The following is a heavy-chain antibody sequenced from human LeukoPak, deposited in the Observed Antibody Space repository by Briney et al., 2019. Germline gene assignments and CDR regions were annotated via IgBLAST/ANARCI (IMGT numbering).Heavy chain of an antibody. CDR3: ATITRIYPAQLDY. CDR2: IYTSGNT. V-gene: IGHV4-61*02. D-gene: IGHD1-14*01. CDR1: GGSISSGSFY. J-gene: IGHJ4*02. Sequence: PSETLSLTCTVSGGSISSGSFYWSWLRQPAGKGLEWIGRIYTSGNTNYNPSLKSRVTISVDTSKNQFSLKLSYVTAADTALSYCATITRIYPAQLDYWGPGTLVTVSS.